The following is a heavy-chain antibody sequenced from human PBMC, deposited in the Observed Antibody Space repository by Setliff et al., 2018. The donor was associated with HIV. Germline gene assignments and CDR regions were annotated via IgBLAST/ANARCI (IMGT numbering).Heavy chain of an antibody. CDR2: ISYDGSNK. J-gene: IGHJ4*02. Sequence: LRLSCAASGFTFNNYAMHWVRQAPGKGLEWVAVISYDGSNKYYADSVKGRFTISRDNSKNTLYLQMNSLRVEDTAVYYCARETMYDSRGYLSHYFDYWGQGTPVTVSS. CDR3: ARETMYDSRGYLSHYFDY. V-gene: IGHV3-30-3*01. CDR1: GFTFNNYA. D-gene: IGHD3-22*01.